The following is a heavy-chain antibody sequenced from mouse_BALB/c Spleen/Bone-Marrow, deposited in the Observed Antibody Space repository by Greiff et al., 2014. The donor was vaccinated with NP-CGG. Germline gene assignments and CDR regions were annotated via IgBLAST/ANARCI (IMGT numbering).Heavy chain of an antibody. CDR3: ARSPMITGSYAVDY. CDR2: IAPGSGNT. Sequence: DLVKPGASVELSCKASGYTFTSYWINWIKQRPGQGLEWIGRIAPGSGNTYYNEMFKGKATLTVDTSSSTAYIQLSSLSSEDSPVYFCARSPMITGSYAVDYWGQGTSVTVSS. D-gene: IGHD2-4*01. J-gene: IGHJ4*01. CDR1: GYTFTSYW. V-gene: IGHV1S41*01.